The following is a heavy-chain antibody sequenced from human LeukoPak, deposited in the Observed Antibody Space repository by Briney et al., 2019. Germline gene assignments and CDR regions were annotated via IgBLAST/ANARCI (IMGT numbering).Heavy chain of an antibody. J-gene: IGHJ4*02. CDR2: ISGSGGST. CDR1: GFTFSSYA. V-gene: IGHV3-23*01. Sequence: GGSLRLSCAASGFTFSSYAMSWVRQAPGKGLEWVSAISGSGGSTYYADSVKGRFTISRDDPKNTLYLQMNSLRAEDTAVYYCAKTSRDGYNKYYFDYWGQGTLVTVSS. CDR3: AKTSRDGYNKYYFDY. D-gene: IGHD5-24*01.